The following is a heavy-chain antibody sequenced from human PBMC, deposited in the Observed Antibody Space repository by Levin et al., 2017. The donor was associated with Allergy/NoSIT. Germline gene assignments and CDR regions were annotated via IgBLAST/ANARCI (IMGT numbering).Heavy chain of an antibody. V-gene: IGHV4-39*01. CDR1: GGSISSSSYS. Sequence: SETLSLTCTVSGGSISSSSYSWGWIRQPPGKGLEWIGTVYYSGSTYYNPSVKSRVTISVDTSKNQFSLKLSSVTAADTAVYYCARQRRMPGRYSGWYHGRIDPWGQGTLVTVSS. D-gene: IGHD6-19*01. CDR3: ARQRRMPGRYSGWYHGRIDP. CDR2: VYYSGST. J-gene: IGHJ5*02.